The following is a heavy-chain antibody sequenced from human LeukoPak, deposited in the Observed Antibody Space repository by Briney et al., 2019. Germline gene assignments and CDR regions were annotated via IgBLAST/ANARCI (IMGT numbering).Heavy chain of an antibody. Sequence: ASVNVSCKVFGETLHKLSMHWVRQAPGKGLEWVGGFDIEVGETIYAQKFQGRVTMTEDTASETAYMELSSLRSEDTAVYFCATLKDIVVTAVGTGTNHYWGQGTLVTVSS. J-gene: IGHJ4*02. D-gene: IGHD2-15*01. CDR3: ATLKDIVVTAVGTGTNHY. CDR2: FDIEVGET. V-gene: IGHV1-24*01. CDR1: GETLHKLS.